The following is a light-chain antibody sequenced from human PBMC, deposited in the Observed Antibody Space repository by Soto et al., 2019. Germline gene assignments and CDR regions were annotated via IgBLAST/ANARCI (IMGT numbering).Light chain of an antibody. J-gene: IGLJ1*01. V-gene: IGLV2-14*03. CDR2: EVS. CDR1: SSDVGDYDS. Sequence: QSVLTQPASVSGSPGQSITLSCTGTSSDVGDYDSVSWYQQHPDILPKLMIYEVSNRPSGFSNRFSGSKSVNTATLTISGLQAEDEADYYCSSYTSSSTRVFGTGTKVTVL. CDR3: SSYTSSSTRV.